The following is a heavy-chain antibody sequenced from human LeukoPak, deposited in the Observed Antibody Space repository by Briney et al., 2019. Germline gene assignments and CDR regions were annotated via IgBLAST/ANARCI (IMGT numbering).Heavy chain of an antibody. CDR3: AKDRGYGGNPDYYGMDV. J-gene: IGHJ6*02. V-gene: IGHV3-9*01. Sequence: GGSLRLSCAASGFTFDDYAMHWVRQAPGKGLEWVSGISWNSGSIGYADSVKGRFTISRDNAKNSLYLQMNSLRAEDTALYYCAKDRGYGGNPDYYGMDVWGQGTTVTVSS. CDR1: GFTFDDYA. D-gene: IGHD4-23*01. CDR2: ISWNSGSI.